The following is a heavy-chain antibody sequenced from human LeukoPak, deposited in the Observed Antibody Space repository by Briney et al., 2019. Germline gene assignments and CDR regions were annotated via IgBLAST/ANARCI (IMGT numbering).Heavy chain of an antibody. J-gene: IGHJ4*02. V-gene: IGHV3-23*01. Sequence: GGSLRLSCAASGFTFTSYATSWVRQAPGKGLEWVSAVSDSGGSTYHADSVKGRFTISRDNSKNTVHLQMNSLRAEDTAVYYCAKEVGATMLDYWGQGTLVTVSS. D-gene: IGHD1-26*01. CDR3: AKEVGATMLDY. CDR1: GFTFTSYA. CDR2: VSDSGGST.